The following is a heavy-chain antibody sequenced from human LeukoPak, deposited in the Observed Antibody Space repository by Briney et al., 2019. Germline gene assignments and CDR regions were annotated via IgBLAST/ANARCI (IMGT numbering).Heavy chain of an antibody. V-gene: IGHV1-69*04. Sequence: SVKVSCKASGGTFSSYAISWVRQAPGQGLEWMGRIIPILGIANYAQKFQGRVTITADKSTSTAYMELSSLRSEDTAVYYCARDQGGSGYDSARQLKVGGLDYWGQGTLVTVSS. J-gene: IGHJ4*02. CDR1: GGTFSSYA. CDR2: IIPILGIA. CDR3: ARDQGGSGYDSARQLKVGGLDY. D-gene: IGHD5-12*01.